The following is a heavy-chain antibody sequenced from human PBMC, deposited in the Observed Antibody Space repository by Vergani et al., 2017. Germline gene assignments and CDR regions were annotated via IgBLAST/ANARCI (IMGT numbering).Heavy chain of an antibody. D-gene: IGHD6-6*01. CDR2: IYTSGST. J-gene: IGHJ6*03. CDR1: GGSISSGSYY. V-gene: IGHV4-61*02. CDR3: ARGSSSPDYYYMDV. Sequence: QVQLQESGPGLVKPSQTLSLTCTVSGGSISSGSYYWSWIRQPAGKGLEWIGRIYTSGSTNYNPPLKSRVTISVDTSKNQFSLKLSSVTAADTAVYYCARGSSSPDYYYMDVWGKGTTVTVSS.